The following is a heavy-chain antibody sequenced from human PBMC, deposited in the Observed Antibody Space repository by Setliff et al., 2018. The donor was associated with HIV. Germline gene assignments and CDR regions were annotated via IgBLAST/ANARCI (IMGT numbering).Heavy chain of an antibody. D-gene: IGHD3-3*01. CDR3: AKAWGSGYPSFESALMFDV. Sequence: GGSLRLSCAASGFTFSSYEMSWVRQTPGKGLEWLSYISKSGNTISYGESVRGRFTISRDNAKNSLYLQMNSLRAEDTALYYCAKAWGSGYPSFESALMFDVWGQGTLVTVSS. CDR1: GFTFSSYE. CDR2: ISKSGNTI. J-gene: IGHJ4*02. V-gene: IGHV3-48*03.